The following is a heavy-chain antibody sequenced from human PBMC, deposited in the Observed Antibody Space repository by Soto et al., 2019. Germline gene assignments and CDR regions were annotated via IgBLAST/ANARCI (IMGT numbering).Heavy chain of an antibody. CDR2: ISNSGVST. CDR1: GFTFGTYA. D-gene: IGHD5-18*01. Sequence: GGSLRLSCAASGFTFGTYAMNWVRQAPGKRLEWVSGISNSGVSTYYADSVKGRFTISRDNSKNTLYLQMNILRVEDTALYYCSKEGNTAMVSGGYDFWGQGTLVTVSS. J-gene: IGHJ4*02. V-gene: IGHV3-23*01. CDR3: SKEGNTAMVSGGYDF.